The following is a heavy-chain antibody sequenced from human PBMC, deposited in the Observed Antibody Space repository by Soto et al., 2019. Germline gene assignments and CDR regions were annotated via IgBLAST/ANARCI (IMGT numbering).Heavy chain of an antibody. CDR3: TTNTPPLYSGYESSYLDY. Sequence: EVQLVESGGGLVKPGGSLRLSCAASGFTFSNAWMSWVRQAPGKGLEWVGRIKSKTDGGTTDYAAPVKGRFTISRDDSKNTLYLQMNSLKTEDAAVYYCTTNTPPLYSGYESSYLDYWGQGTLVTVSS. V-gene: IGHV3-15*01. CDR1: GFTFSNAW. CDR2: IKSKTDGGTT. J-gene: IGHJ4*02. D-gene: IGHD5-12*01.